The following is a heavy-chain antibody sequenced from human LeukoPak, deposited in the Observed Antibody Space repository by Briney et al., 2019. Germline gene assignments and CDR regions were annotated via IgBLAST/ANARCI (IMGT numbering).Heavy chain of an antibody. Sequence: PSETLSLTCTVSGGSISTYYWSWIRQPAGKGLEWIGRINTSGSTNYNPSLESRVTMSVDTSKNQFFLKLSSVTAADTAVYFCARSRGTTMVTRFDYWGQGTLVTVSS. CDR3: ARSRGTTMVTRFDY. D-gene: IGHD5-18*01. CDR1: GGSISTYY. CDR2: INTSGST. V-gene: IGHV4-4*07. J-gene: IGHJ4*02.